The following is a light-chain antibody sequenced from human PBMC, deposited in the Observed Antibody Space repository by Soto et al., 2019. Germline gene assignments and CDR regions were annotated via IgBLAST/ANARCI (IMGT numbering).Light chain of an antibody. CDR3: QQTSSIPRT. CDR1: QTINTF. J-gene: IGKJ2*01. Sequence: DILMTQSPSSLSASVGDRVSITCRASQTINTFLNWYQQRPGEAPKLLVFLASNLQSGVPSRFSGSGSGTDFTLTISRLQPEDFATYFCQQTSSIPRTFGQGTKLEIK. V-gene: IGKV1-39*01. CDR2: LAS.